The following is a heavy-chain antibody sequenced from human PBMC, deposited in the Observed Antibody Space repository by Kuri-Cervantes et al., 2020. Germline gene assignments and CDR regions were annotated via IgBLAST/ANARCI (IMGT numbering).Heavy chain of an antibody. D-gene: IGHD4-11*01. CDR2: IKQDGSEK. J-gene: IGHJ6*02. V-gene: IGHV3-7*01. CDR3: ARSHYSNYPWVYYGMDV. Sequence: LSLTCAASGFTFRSYWMSWVRQAPGKGLEWVANIKQDGSEKYYVDSVKGRFTISRDNDKNSLYLQMNSLRAEDTAVYYCARSHYSNYPWVYYGMDVWGQGTTVVASS. CDR1: GFTFRSYW.